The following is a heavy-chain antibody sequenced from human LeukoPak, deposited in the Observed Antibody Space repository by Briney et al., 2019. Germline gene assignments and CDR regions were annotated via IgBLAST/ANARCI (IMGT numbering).Heavy chain of an antibody. D-gene: IGHD1-26*01. CDR2: ISYDGSNK. Sequence: GGSLRLSCAASGFTFSSYAMHWVRQAPGKGLEWVAVISYDGSNKYYADSVKGRFTISRDNSKNTLYLQMNSLRAEDTAVYYCARLIVGATDYWGQGTLVTVSS. V-gene: IGHV3-30*04. J-gene: IGHJ4*02. CDR3: ARLIVGATDY. CDR1: GFTFSSYA.